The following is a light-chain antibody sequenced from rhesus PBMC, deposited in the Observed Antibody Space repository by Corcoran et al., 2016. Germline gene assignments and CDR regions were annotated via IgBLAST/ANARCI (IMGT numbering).Light chain of an antibody. Sequence: QAGPTQSPSVSGSPGQSVTISCTGTSSDIGASTRVSWYQQHPGEVPKLLIYEVSKRPSGVSDRFAGSKSGNTASLTISGLQAEDEAVFYCSSQTSTRTFIFGDGTRVTVL. CDR2: EVS. J-gene: IGLJ1*01. CDR3: SSQTSTRTFI. CDR1: SSDIGASTR. V-gene: IGLV2-13*03.